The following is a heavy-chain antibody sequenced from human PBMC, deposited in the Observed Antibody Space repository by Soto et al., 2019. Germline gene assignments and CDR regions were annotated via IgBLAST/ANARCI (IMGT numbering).Heavy chain of an antibody. J-gene: IGHJ4*02. Sequence: SKTLSLTCSVSGGSISGSYWTWIRQPPGKGLEWIGYIHYSGTTSFFPSYNPSLRSRVTISEDTSKKQFSLKLLSVTTADTAVYFCAAGEASSRNLAPYYLDFWGQGTLVTVSS. CDR1: GGSISGSY. D-gene: IGHD6-13*01. CDR2: IHYSGTT. V-gene: IGHV4-59*01. CDR3: AAGEASSRNLAPYYLDF.